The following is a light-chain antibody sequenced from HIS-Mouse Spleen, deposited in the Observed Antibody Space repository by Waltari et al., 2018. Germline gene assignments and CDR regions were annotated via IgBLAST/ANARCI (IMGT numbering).Light chain of an antibody. V-gene: IGLV1-47*01. CDR1: SSNIGSNY. CDR2: RNN. J-gene: IGLJ3*02. CDR3: AAWDDSLSGNWV. Sequence: QSVLTQPPSASGTPGQRVTISCSASSSNIGSNYVYCSQQLPGTAPKLLIYRNNQRPSGVPDRFSGSKSGTSASLAISGLRSEDEADYYCAAWDDSLSGNWVFGGGTKLTVL.